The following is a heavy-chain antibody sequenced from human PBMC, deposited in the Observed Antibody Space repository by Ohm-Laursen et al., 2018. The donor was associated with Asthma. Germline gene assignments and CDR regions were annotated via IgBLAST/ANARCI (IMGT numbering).Heavy chain of an antibody. CDR1: GFTFSSYA. CDR2: ISYDGSNK. D-gene: IGHD3-22*01. CDR3: ARDRGYYDSSGYFDC. J-gene: IGHJ4*02. Sequence: SLRLSCAASGFTFSSYAMHWVRQAPGKGLEWVAVISYDGSNKYYADSVKGRFTISRDNSKNTLYLQMNSLRAEDTAVYYCARDRGYYDSSGYFDCWGQGTLVTVSS. V-gene: IGHV3-30-3*01.